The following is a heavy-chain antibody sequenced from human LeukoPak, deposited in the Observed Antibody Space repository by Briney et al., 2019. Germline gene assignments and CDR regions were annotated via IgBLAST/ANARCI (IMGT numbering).Heavy chain of an antibody. CDR2: ISSSGSTI. CDR3: AKSGLNRFDY. D-gene: IGHD2-15*01. Sequence: GGSLSLSCAASGFTFSNYEMNWVRQAPGKGLEWVSFISSSGSTIYYADSVKGRFTISRDNAKNSLYLQMNSLRAEDTAVYYCAKSGLNRFDYWGQGTLVTVSS. V-gene: IGHV3-48*03. J-gene: IGHJ4*02. CDR1: GFTFSNYE.